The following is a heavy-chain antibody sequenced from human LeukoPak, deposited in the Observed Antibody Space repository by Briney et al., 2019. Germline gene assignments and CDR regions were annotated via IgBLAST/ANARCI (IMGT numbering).Heavy chain of an antibody. D-gene: IGHD2-2*01. CDR1: GYTFTSYA. CDR3: ARGDIVVVPAAKADYYGMDV. Sequence: GASVKVSCKTSGYTFTSYAMHWVRQAPGQRLEWMGWINAGNGNTKYSQKFQGRVTITRDTSASTAYMELSSLRSEDTAVYYCARGDIVVVPAAKADYYGMDVWGKGTTVTVSS. J-gene: IGHJ6*04. CDR2: INAGNGNT. V-gene: IGHV1-3*01.